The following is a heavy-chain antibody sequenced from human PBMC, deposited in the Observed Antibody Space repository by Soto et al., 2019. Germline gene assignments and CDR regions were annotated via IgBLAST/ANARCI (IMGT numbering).Heavy chain of an antibody. V-gene: IGHV4-59*01. D-gene: IGHD2-2*01. CDR1: GGSISSYY. Sequence: QVQLRESGPGLVKPSETLSLTCTVSGGSISSYYWSWIRQSPGKGLEWIGYIHYSGSTKSNPSLKSRVTRSVDTSRNQVSLKLSSVTAADSAVYFCARARYQLLHPYYYGMDVWGQGTTVTVSS. CDR2: IHYSGST. J-gene: IGHJ6*02. CDR3: ARARYQLLHPYYYGMDV.